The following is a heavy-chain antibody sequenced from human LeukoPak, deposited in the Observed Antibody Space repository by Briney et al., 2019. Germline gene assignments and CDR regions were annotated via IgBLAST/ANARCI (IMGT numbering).Heavy chain of an antibody. CDR3: VRSSSWYLWFDP. Sequence: SQTLSLTCAISGDSVSSNSAAWNWIRQSPSRGLEWPGRTYYRSKWYNDYAVSLKSRITINPDTSKNQFSLQLNSVTPEDTAVYYCVRSSSWYLWFDPWGQGTLVTVSS. CDR1: GDSVSSNSAA. V-gene: IGHV6-1*01. CDR2: TYYRSKWYN. D-gene: IGHD6-13*01. J-gene: IGHJ5*02.